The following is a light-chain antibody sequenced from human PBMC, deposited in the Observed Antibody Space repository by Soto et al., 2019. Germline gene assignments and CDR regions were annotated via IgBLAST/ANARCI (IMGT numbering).Light chain of an antibody. J-gene: IGLJ2*01. CDR1: SSDVGGYNY. V-gene: IGLV2-14*01. Sequence: QSVLTQPASVSGSPGQSITLSCTGTSSDVGGYNYVSWYQQHPGKAPKLMIYDVSNRPSGVSNRFSGSKSGNTASLTISGLQAEDDADYYCSSYTSSSTVVFGGGTKLTVL. CDR2: DVS. CDR3: SSYTSSSTVV.